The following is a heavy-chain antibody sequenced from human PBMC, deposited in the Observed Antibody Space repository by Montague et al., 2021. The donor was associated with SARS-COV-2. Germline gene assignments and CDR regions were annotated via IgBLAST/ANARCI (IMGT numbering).Heavy chain of an antibody. Sequence: SETLSLTCAVYGGSFSDYHWTWIRQSPGGGLEWIGQINYGGGTKYNPSLKSRVTISIDTSKNQFSLQLTSVTAADTAVYYCARGAPGYWGQGTLVTVSS. CDR1: GGSFSDYH. CDR2: INYGGGT. J-gene: IGHJ4*02. D-gene: IGHD1-1*01. V-gene: IGHV4-34*01. CDR3: ARGAPGY.